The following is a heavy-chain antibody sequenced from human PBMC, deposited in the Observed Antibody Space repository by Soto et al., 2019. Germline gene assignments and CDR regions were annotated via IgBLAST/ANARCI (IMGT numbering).Heavy chain of an antibody. CDR2: IDPSDSYT. J-gene: IGHJ5*02. D-gene: IGHD6-6*01. Sequence: GESLKISCNGSGYSFTGYWISWVRQMPGKGLEWMGRIDPSDSYTNYSPSFQGHVTISADKSISTAYLQWSSLKASDTAMYYCASYEYSSSSNWFDPWGQGTLVTVSS. CDR3: ASYEYSSSSNWFDP. CDR1: GYSFTGYW. V-gene: IGHV5-10-1*01.